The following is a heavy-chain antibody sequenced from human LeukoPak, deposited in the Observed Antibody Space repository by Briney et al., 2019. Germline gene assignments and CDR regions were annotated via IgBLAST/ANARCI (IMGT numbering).Heavy chain of an antibody. V-gene: IGHV3-33*05. Sequence: GGSLRLSRAASGFTLNNYGMHWVRQAPGKGLEWVAAISYDGSDKYYADSVRGRFTISRDSSKNTLYLQMNSLRADDTAVYYCATGRPRHTVLVPVPTFDYWGQGTLVTASS. CDR2: ISYDGSDK. CDR1: GFTLNNYG. D-gene: IGHD5-18*01. CDR3: ATGRPRHTVLVPVPTFDY. J-gene: IGHJ4*02.